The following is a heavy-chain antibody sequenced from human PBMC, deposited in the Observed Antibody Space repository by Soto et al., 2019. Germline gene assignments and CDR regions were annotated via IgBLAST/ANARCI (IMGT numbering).Heavy chain of an antibody. CDR1: GFTFSSYA. D-gene: IGHD6-6*01. CDR2: ISYDGSNK. V-gene: IGHV3-30-3*01. CDR3: ARQGLRGSSSHRDPIDY. Sequence: QVQLVESGGGVVQPGRSLRLSCAASGFTFSSYAMHWVRQAPGKGLEWVAVISYDGSNKYYADSVKGRFIISRDNSKNTLYLQMNSLRAEDTAVYYCARQGLRGSSSHRDPIDYWGQGTLVTVSS. J-gene: IGHJ4*02.